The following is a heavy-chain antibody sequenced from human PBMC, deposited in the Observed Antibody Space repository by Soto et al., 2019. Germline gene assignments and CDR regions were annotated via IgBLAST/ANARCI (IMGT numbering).Heavy chain of an antibody. CDR2: IYSSAT. Sequence: SETLSLTCTVSGGPVTFEHYYWSWIRQPPGKGLECIGHIYSSATSYNPSLMSRASISVDTSKKQFFLRLNSVTAADTAVYYCARAPHSDIMTGIDSWGHGTLVTFSS. D-gene: IGHD3-9*01. V-gene: IGHV4-30-4*01. CDR1: GGPVTFEHYY. J-gene: IGHJ5*01. CDR3: ARAPHSDIMTGIDS.